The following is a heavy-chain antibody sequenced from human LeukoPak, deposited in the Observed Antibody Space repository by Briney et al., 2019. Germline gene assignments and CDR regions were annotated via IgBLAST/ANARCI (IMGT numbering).Heavy chain of an antibody. J-gene: IGHJ4*02. Sequence: ASVKVSCKASGYTFTSYDINWVRQATGQGLEWMGWMNPNSGNTGYAQKFQGRVTISRNTSISTAYMELSSLRSEDTAVYYCARTRGYCSSTSCYIFDYWGQGTLVTVSS. D-gene: IGHD2-2*01. CDR3: ARTRGYCSSTSCYIFDY. V-gene: IGHV1-8*03. CDR2: MNPNSGNT. CDR1: GYTFTSYD.